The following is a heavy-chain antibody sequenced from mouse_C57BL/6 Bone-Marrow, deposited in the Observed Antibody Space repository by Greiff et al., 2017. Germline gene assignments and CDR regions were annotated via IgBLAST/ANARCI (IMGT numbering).Heavy chain of an antibody. J-gene: IGHJ2*01. Sequence: EVQLQQSGAELVKPGASVKLSCTASGFNIKNYYMHWVKQRTVQGLEWIGRIHPEDGDTKYTPKFQGQATLTADTSSNTACQQFSNLTSEDTAVYYCARSTADTYFHYWGQGTTLTVSS. CDR1: GFNIKNYY. CDR2: IHPEDGDT. V-gene: IGHV14-2*01. CDR3: ARSTADTYFHY. D-gene: IGHD5-1*01.